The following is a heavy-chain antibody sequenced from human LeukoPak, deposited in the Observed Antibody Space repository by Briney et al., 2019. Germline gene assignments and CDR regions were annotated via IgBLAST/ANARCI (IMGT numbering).Heavy chain of an antibody. J-gene: IGHJ4*02. CDR1: GFTFSSYA. CDR2: ISGSGGST. V-gene: IGHV3-23*01. D-gene: IGHD3-22*01. CDR3: AKAGDSTITMIVD. Sequence: GGSLRLSCAASGFTFSSYAMSWARQAPGKGLEWVSAISGSGGSTYYADSVKGRFTISRDNSKNTLYLQMNSLRAEDTAVYYCAKAGDSTITMIVDWGQGTLVTVSS.